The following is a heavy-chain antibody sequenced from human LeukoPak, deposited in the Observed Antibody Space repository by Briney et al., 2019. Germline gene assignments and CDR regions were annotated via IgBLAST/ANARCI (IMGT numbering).Heavy chain of an antibody. D-gene: IGHD3-3*01. J-gene: IGHJ4*02. CDR3: ARGPLRFMANDY. V-gene: IGHV4-34*01. Sequence: SETLSLTCAVYDGSLSGSGWNLIRQPPAKRLGWIGVINHSGSSNYNPSLKSRVTISVDTSKNQSSLKLSPVTAADTAIYYCARGPLRFMANDYWGQGTPVTVSS. CDR1: DGSLSGSG. CDR2: INHSGSS.